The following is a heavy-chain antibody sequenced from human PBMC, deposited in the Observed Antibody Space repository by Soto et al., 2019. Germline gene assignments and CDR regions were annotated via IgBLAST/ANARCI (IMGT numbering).Heavy chain of an antibody. CDR3: ARVSFETSGYADY. J-gene: IGHJ4*02. D-gene: IGHD3-22*01. CDR2: INAANGNT. V-gene: IGHV1-3*01. CDR1: GYIFSTYT. Sequence: QVHLVQSGAEVKKPGASVKVSCKASGYIFSTYTMHWVRQAPGQRLEWMGWINAANGNTKYSQNFQGRVTISRDTSESTDYLELSSLRSEDTAVYYCARVSFETSGYADYWGQGTLVTVSS.